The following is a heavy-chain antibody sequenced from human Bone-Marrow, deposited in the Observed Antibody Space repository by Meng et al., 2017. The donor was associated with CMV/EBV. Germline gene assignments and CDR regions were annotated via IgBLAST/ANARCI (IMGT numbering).Heavy chain of an antibody. CDR1: GGSISSSSYY. V-gene: IGHV4-39*01. J-gene: IGHJ4*02. CDR2: IYYSGST. D-gene: IGHD6-6*01. CDR3: ARHVAARPDY. Sequence: SEPLSLTCTVSGGSISSSSYYWGWIRQPPGKGLEWIGSIYYSGSTYYNPSLKSRVTISVDTSKNQSSLKLNSVTAADTAIYYCARHVAARPDYWGQGILVTVSS.